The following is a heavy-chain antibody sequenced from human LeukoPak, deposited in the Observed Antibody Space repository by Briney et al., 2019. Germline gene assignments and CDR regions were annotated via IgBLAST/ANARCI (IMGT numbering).Heavy chain of an antibody. D-gene: IGHD2-8*01. J-gene: IGHJ3*02. CDR1: SGSISSPPYY. Sequence: SQTLSLTCTVSSGSISSPPYYWGWIRQPAGTEVEWIGRIYSSGIFNYNPSLKSRVTLSIDTSKNSFSLRLSSVTATDTAVYYCARGPGSATKEAFDIWGQGTMVTVSS. CDR3: ARGPGSATKEAFDI. V-gene: IGHV4-61*02. CDR2: IYSSGIF.